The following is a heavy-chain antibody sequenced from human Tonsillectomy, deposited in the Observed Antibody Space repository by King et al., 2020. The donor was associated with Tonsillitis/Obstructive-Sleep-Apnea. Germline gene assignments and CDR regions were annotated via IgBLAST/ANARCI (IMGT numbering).Heavy chain of an antibody. CDR3: ATCIDAFDI. Sequence: QLVQSGAEVKKPGASVKVSCKASGYTFTGYYMHWVRQAPGQGLEWMGWINPNSGGTKYAQKFQGRVTMTRDKYISTAYMELNRLRSDDTAVYYCATCIDAFDIWGQGTMVTVSS. J-gene: IGHJ3*02. V-gene: IGHV1-2*02. CDR1: GYTFTGYY. CDR2: INPNSGGT.